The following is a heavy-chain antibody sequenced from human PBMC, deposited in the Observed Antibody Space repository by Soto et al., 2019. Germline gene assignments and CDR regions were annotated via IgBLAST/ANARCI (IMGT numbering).Heavy chain of an antibody. CDR1: GGSISSYY. Sequence: SETLSLTCTVSGGSISSYYWSWIRQPPGKGLEWIGYIYYSGSTNYNPSLKSRVTISADTSKNQFSLKLSSVTAADTAVYYCARGIVGAIYDAFDIWGQGTMVTVSS. CDR3: ARGIVGAIYDAFDI. D-gene: IGHD1-26*01. V-gene: IGHV4-59*01. J-gene: IGHJ3*02. CDR2: IYYSGST.